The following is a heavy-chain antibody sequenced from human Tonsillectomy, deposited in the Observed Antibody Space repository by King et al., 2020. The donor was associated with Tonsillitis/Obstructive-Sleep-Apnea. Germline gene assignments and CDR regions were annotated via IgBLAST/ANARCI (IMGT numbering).Heavy chain of an antibody. V-gene: IGHV3-23*04. Sequence: VQLVESGGGLVQPGGSLRLSCAASGFTFSNYAMSWVRQAPGKGLEWVSGVSGTGDSTYYADSVKGRFTISRDNSKNTLYLQMDSLRAEHTAVYYCAKGYYYDSSGSTSEYYFDYWGQGTLVTVSS. CDR2: VSGTGDST. J-gene: IGHJ4*02. CDR3: AKGYYYDSSGSTSEYYFDY. CDR1: GFTFSNYA. D-gene: IGHD3-22*01.